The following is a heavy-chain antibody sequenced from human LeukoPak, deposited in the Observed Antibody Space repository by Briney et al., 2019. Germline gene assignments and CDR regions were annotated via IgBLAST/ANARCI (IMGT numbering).Heavy chain of an antibody. CDR2: INHSGST. D-gene: IGHD2-2*01. J-gene: IGHJ4*02. CDR1: GGSFSGYY. CDR3: ARGLGYCSSTSCHPRFDY. V-gene: IGHV4-34*01. Sequence: SETLSLTCAVYGGSFSGYYWSWIRQPPGKGLEWIGEINHSGSTNYNPSLKSQVTISVDTSKNQFSLKLSSVTAADTAVYYCARGLGYCSSTSCHPRFDYWGQGTLVTVSS.